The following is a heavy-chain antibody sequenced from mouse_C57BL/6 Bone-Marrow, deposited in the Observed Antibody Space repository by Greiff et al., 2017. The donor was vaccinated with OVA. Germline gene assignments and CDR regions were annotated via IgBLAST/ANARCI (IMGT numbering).Heavy chain of an antibody. CDR2: IRSKSNNYAT. D-gene: IGHD2-12*01. J-gene: IGHJ4*01. Sequence: EVKVVESGGGLVQPKGSLKLSCAASGFSFTTYAMNWVRQAPGKGLEWVARIRSKSNNYATYYADSVKDRFTISRDDSESMLYLQMNNLKTEDTAMYYCVRREYYSDYAMDYWGQGTSVTVSS. CDR3: VRREYYSDYAMDY. V-gene: IGHV10-1*01. CDR1: GFSFTTYA.